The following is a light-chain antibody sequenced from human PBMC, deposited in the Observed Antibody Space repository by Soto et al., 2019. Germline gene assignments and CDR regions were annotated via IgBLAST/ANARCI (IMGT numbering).Light chain of an antibody. J-gene: IGKJ1*01. V-gene: IGKV3-20*01. CDR2: GAS. CDR3: QQQYACSRT. Sequence: EILWTQSPGTLSLSPGERATLSCRASQSVSSSYLAWYQQKPGQAPRLLIYGASSRATGIPDRFSGSGSGTDFTLTISSLQPEDFAVYYCQQQYACSRTFGQGTKVAIK. CDR1: QSVSSSY.